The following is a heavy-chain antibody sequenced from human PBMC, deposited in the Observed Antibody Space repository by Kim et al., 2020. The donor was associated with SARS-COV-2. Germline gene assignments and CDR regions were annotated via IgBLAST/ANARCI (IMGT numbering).Heavy chain of an antibody. D-gene: IGHD3-10*01. CDR1: GGSFSGYY. CDR2: INHSGST. V-gene: IGHV4-34*01. Sequence: SETLSLTCAVYGGSFSGYYWSWIRQPPGKGLEWIGEINHSGSTNYNPSLKSRVTISVDTSKNQFSLKLSSVTAADTAVYYCAREGEIIGSGSYYNDYWGQGTLVTVSS. CDR3: AREGEIIGSGSYYNDY. J-gene: IGHJ4*02.